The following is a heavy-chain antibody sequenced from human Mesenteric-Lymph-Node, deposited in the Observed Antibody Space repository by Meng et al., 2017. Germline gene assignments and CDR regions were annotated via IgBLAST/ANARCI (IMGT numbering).Heavy chain of an antibody. V-gene: IGHV6-1*01. Sequence: SQTPSLTFAISGDRVSSNSAAWNWIRQSPSRGLEWLGRTYYSSKWYNDDAVTVKSQITINPDTSKNQFSLQLNSVTPEAAAVYYCARGLTFGVGNWFDPWGQGTLVTVSS. D-gene: IGHD3-10*01. CDR2: TYYSSKWYN. CDR1: GDRVSSNSAA. CDR3: ARGLTFGVGNWFDP. J-gene: IGHJ5*02.